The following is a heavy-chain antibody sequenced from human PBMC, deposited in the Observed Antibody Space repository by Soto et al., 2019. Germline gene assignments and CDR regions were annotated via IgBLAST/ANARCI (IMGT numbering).Heavy chain of an antibody. D-gene: IGHD2-2*02. J-gene: IGHJ5*02. CDR2: IIPIFGTA. CDR1: GGTFSSYA. CDR3: ARDNIVVVPAAIRDNWFDP. V-gene: IGHV1-69*01. Sequence: QVQLVQSGAEVKKPGSSVKVSCKASGGTFSSYAISWVRQAPGQGLEWMGGIIPIFGTANYAQKFQGRVTITADESMSTAYMELSSLRSEDTAVYYCARDNIVVVPAAIRDNWFDPWGQGTLVTVSS.